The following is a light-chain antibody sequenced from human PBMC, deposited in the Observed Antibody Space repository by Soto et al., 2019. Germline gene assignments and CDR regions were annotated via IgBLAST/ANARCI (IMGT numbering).Light chain of an antibody. J-gene: IGKJ2*01. V-gene: IGKV1-39*01. CDR1: QTISSY. Sequence: DIQMTQSPSSLSASVGDRVTITCRASQTISSYLNWYQQKPGKAPKLLIYAASSLQSGVSSRFSGSGSGTDVTLTISRLQPEDFATYYCQQSYSIHPTFGQGTKLEMK. CDR2: AAS. CDR3: QQSYSIHPT.